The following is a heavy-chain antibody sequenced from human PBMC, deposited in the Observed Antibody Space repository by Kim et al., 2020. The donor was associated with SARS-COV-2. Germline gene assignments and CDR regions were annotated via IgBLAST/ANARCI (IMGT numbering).Heavy chain of an antibody. V-gene: IGHV4-59*13. CDR1: GGSISSYY. D-gene: IGHD1-26*01. CDR3: ARLLVGATDY. Sequence: SETLSLTCTVSGGSISSYYWSWIRQPPGKGLEWIGYIYYSGSTNYNPSLKRRVTISVDTSKNQFSLKLSSVTAADTAVYYCARLLVGATDYWGQGTLVTVSS. CDR2: IYYSGST. J-gene: IGHJ4*02.